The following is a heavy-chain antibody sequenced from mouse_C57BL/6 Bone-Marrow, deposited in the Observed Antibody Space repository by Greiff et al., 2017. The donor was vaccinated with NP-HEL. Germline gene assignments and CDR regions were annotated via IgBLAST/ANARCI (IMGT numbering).Heavy chain of an antibody. V-gene: IGHV1-64*01. J-gene: IGHJ2*01. CDR3: ARGGFFDY. CDR2: IHPNSGST. CDR1: GYTFTSYW. Sequence: QVQLQQPGAELVKPGASVKLSCKASGYTFTSYWMHWVKQRPGQGLEWIGMIHPNSGSTNYNEKFKRKATMTVDKSSSTAYIQLSSLTSEDSAVYYCARGGFFDYWGQGTTLTVSS.